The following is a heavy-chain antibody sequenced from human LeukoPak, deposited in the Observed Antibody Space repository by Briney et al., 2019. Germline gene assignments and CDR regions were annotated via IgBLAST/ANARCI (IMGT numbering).Heavy chain of an antibody. CDR1: GCTFTGYN. D-gene: IGHD3-10*01. V-gene: IGHV1-2*02. CDR2: INANSGGT. J-gene: IGHJ4*02. CDR3: ACASGNYYNGNYFDY. Sequence: GASVKVSCKASGCTFTGYNMHWVRQAPGQGLEWMGWINANSGGTNYAQKFQGRVTMTRDTSISTAFMELSRLSSDDTAVYYCACASGNYYNGNYFDYWGQGTLVTVSS.